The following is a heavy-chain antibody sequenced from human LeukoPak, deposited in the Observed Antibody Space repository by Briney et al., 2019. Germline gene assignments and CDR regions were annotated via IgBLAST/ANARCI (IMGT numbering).Heavy chain of an antibody. CDR1: GFTFSSYS. Sequence: GGSLRLSCAASGFTFSSYSMNWVRQAPGKGLEWVSSISSSSSYIYYADSVKGRFTISRDNAKNSLYLQMNSLRAEDTAVYYCAGRDYYGDYLNYYYMDVWGKGTTVTVSS. J-gene: IGHJ6*03. V-gene: IGHV3-21*01. D-gene: IGHD4-17*01. CDR3: AGRDYYGDYLNYYYMDV. CDR2: ISSSSSYI.